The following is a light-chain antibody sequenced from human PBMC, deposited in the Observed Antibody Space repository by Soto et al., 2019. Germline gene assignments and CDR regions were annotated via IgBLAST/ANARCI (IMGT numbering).Light chain of an antibody. J-gene: IGKJ2*01. CDR1: QSVSSSY. Sequence: VLTQSAGTLSLSPGERATLSCRASQSVSSSYLAWYQQKSGQAPRLLIYGASSRATGIPDRFSGSGSGTDFTLTIRRLEPEDFAVYYCQQYGSSPYTFSQGTKVDIK. CDR3: QQYGSSPYT. CDR2: GAS. V-gene: IGKV3-20*01.